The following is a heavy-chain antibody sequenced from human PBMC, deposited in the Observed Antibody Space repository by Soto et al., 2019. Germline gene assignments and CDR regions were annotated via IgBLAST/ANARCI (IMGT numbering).Heavy chain of an antibody. CDR1: GFTFSSYG. V-gene: IGHV3-30*18. Sequence: QVQLVESGGGVVQPGRSLRLSCAASGFTFSSYGMHWVRQAPGKGLEWVAVISYDGSNKYYADSVKGRFTISRDNSKNTLYLQMNSLRAEDTAVYYCAKDESYGSGSYFYYYYYMDVWGKGTTVTVS. D-gene: IGHD3-10*01. CDR2: ISYDGSNK. CDR3: AKDESYGSGSYFYYYYYMDV. J-gene: IGHJ6*03.